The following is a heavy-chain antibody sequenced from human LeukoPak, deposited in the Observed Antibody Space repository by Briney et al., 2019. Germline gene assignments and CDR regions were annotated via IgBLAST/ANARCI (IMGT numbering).Heavy chain of an antibody. J-gene: IGHJ4*02. CDR1: GGSISSYY. CDR2: IYYSGST. CDR3: ARVRGNLGPIDY. D-gene: IGHD5-12*01. V-gene: IGHV4-59*01. Sequence: TLYVTCTVSGGSISSYYWSWIRQPPGKGLEWIGYIYYSGSTNYNPSLKSRVTISVDTCKNQFSLKLSSVTAADTAVYYCARVRGNLGPIDYWGEGWLVTASS.